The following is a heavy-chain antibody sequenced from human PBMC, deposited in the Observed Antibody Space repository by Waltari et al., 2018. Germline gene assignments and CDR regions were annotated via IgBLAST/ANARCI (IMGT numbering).Heavy chain of an antibody. J-gene: IGHJ3*02. CDR2: FSPIFGTA. CDR1: GGTFSSYA. CDR3: ARDLKMTTNLGAFDI. D-gene: IGHD4-17*01. V-gene: IGHV1-69*01. Sequence: QVQLVQSGAEVKKPGSSVKVSCKASGGTFSSYAISWVRQAPGQGLEWMGGFSPIFGTANYAQKFQGRVTITADESTSTAYMELSSLRSEDTAVYYCARDLKMTTNLGAFDIWGQGTMVTVSS.